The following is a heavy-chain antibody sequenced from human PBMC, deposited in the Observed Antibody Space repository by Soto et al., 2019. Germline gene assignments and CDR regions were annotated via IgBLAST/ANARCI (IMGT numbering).Heavy chain of an antibody. CDR2: INPSGGST. CDR3: ARDHIAAAARVGNWFDP. Sequence: ASVKVSCKASGYTFTSYYMHWVRQAPGQGLEWMGIINPSGGSTSYAQKFQGRVTMTRDTSTRTVYMELSSLRSEDTAVYYCARDHIAAAARVGNWFDPWGQGTMVTVSS. CDR1: GYTFTSYY. V-gene: IGHV1-46*01. D-gene: IGHD6-25*01. J-gene: IGHJ5*02.